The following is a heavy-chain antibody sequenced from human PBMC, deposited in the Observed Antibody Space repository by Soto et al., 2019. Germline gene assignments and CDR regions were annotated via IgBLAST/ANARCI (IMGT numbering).Heavy chain of an antibody. J-gene: IGHJ4*02. CDR3: AKPHSGSNWSYEY. V-gene: IGHV3-23*01. D-gene: IGHD1-20*01. CDR2: ISGSVGIT. Sequence: EVQLLESGGGLVQPGGSLRLSCAASGLTMSWVRQAPGKGLDWVSAISGSVGITYYADSVKGRFTISRDNSKNTLYLEMNGLRANHTAVYYCAKPHSGSNWSYEYWGQGTLVTVSS. CDR1: GLT.